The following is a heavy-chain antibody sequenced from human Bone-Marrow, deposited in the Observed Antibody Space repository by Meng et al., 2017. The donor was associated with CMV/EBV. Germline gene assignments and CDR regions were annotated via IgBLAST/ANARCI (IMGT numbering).Heavy chain of an antibody. V-gene: IGHV3-21*04. CDR1: GFTFKTFT. Sequence: GGSLRLSCAASGFTFKTFTMSWVRQAPGRGLEWVSSINPDSDYIHSADSLKGRFTISRDNAKNSLYLRMSGLRVEDTAVYYCARSTSVDYWGQGTLVTVSS. CDR3: ARSTSVDY. D-gene: IGHD2-2*01. CDR2: INPDSDYI. J-gene: IGHJ4*02.